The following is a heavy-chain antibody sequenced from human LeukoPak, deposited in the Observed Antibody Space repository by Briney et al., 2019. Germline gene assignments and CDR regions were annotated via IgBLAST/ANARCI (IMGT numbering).Heavy chain of an antibody. J-gene: IGHJ4*02. D-gene: IGHD5-12*01. CDR3: ARDDLYSGYDRPGPFDY. V-gene: IGHV3-30*04. CDR1: GFLFSSSA. Sequence: PGGSLRLSCTASGFLFSSSAIHWVRQAPGKGLEWVAVISRDGGNKEYAESVKGRFTLSRDNSQNTLYLQMNSLRTEDTALYYCARDDLYSGYDRPGPFDYWGQGTLVTVSS. CDR2: ISRDGGNK.